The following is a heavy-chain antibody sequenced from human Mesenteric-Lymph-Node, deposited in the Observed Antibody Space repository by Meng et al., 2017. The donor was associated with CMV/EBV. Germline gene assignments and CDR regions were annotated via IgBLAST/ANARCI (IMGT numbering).Heavy chain of an antibody. CDR2: IYYSGST. D-gene: IGHD2-2*02. CDR1: GDSISTNNW. Sequence: SETLSLTCAVSGDSISTNNWWSWVRQSPGKGLEWIGSIYYSGSTYYNPSLKSRVTISVDTSKNQFSLKLSSVTAADTAVYYCAIYHANFQFDPWGQGTLVTVSS. CDR3: AIYHANFQFDP. J-gene: IGHJ5*02. V-gene: IGHV4-4*02.